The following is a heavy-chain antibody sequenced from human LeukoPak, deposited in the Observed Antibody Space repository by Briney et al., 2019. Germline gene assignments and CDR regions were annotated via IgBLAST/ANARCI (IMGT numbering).Heavy chain of an antibody. CDR1: GFTFSSYA. CDR2: ISGSGGST. D-gene: IGHD6-19*01. Sequence: GGTLRLSCAASGFTFSSYAMSWVRQAPGKGLEWVSAISGSGGSTYYADSVKGRFTISRDNSKNTLYLQMNSLRAEDTAVYYCASYSSGWYWPFDYWGQGTPVTVSS. J-gene: IGHJ4*02. CDR3: ASYSSGWYWPFDY. V-gene: IGHV3-23*01.